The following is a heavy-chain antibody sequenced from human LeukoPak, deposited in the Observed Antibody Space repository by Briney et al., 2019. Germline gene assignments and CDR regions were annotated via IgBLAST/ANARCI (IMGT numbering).Heavy chain of an antibody. CDR2: ISYDGSNK. CDR1: GFTFSSYG. Sequence: PGGSLRLSCAASGFTFSSYGTHWVRQAPGKGLERVAVISYDGSNKYYADSAKGRFTISRDNSKNTLYLQMNSLRAEDTAVYYCAKTYYDFWSGYYDYWGQGTLVTVSS. J-gene: IGHJ4*02. D-gene: IGHD3-3*01. V-gene: IGHV3-30*18. CDR3: AKTYYDFWSGYYDY.